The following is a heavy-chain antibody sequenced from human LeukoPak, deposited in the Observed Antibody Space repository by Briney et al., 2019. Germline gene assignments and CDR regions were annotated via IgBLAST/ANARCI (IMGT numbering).Heavy chain of an antibody. CDR1: GFTFSTYW. CDR3: VRRYYDILTGYYDDDFDI. CDR2: IYAGDSDT. V-gene: IGHV5-51*01. Sequence: GESLKISCKGSGFTFSTYWIGWVRQMPGKGLEWMGIIYAGDSDTRYRPSFQGQVSISADMSTSTAYLQWSSLRASDTAIYYCVRRYYDILTGYYDDDFDIWGQGTMVTVSS. D-gene: IGHD3-9*01. J-gene: IGHJ3*02.